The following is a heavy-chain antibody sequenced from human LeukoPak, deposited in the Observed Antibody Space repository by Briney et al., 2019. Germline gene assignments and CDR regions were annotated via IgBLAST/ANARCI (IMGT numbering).Heavy chain of an antibody. CDR1: GGSVSSGTYY. J-gene: IGHJ4*02. CDR2: IYYSGST. CDR3: ARHATYRTLDY. D-gene: IGHD1-14*01. Sequence: SETLSLTCTVSGGSVSSGTYYWSWIRQPPGKGLEWIGSIYYSGSTYDNPSLKSRVTMSVDTSKNQFSLKLSSVTAADTAVYYCARHATYRTLDYWGQGTLVTVSS. V-gene: IGHV4-39*01.